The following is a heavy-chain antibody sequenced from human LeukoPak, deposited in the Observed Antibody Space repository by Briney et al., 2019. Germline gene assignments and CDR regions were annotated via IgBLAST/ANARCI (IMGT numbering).Heavy chain of an antibody. CDR1: GYTLTELS. D-gene: IGHD3-22*01. V-gene: IGHV1-24*01. J-gene: IGHJ3*02. Sequence: ASVKVSCKVSGYTLTELSMHWVRPAPGKGLEWMGGFDPEDGETIYAQKFQGRVTMTEDTSTDTAYMELSSLRSEDTAVYYCAKGDYYDSSGYYYGVHAFDIWGQGTMVTVSS. CDR2: FDPEDGET. CDR3: AKGDYYDSSGYYYGVHAFDI.